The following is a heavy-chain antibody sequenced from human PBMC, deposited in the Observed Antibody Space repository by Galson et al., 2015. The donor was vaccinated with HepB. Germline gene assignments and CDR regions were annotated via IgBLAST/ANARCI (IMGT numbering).Heavy chain of an antibody. J-gene: IGHJ4*02. D-gene: IGHD6-13*01. CDR3: ARTGNRATAGDY. V-gene: IGHV3-7*01. Sequence: SLRLSCAASGFTFSSYWMSWVRQAPGKGLEWVANINQDGSEKSYVDSVKGRFTISRDNAKNSLYLRMNSLRAEDTAVYYCARTGNRATAGDYWGQGTLVTVSS. CDR1: GFTFSSYW. CDR2: INQDGSEK.